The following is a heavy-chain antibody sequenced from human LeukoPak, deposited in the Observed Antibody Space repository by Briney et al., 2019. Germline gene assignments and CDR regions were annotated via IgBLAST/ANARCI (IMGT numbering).Heavy chain of an antibody. V-gene: IGHV4-30-4*01. CDR2: IFYSGNT. J-gene: IGHJ6*02. CDR3: ARGYSSSWSRTEYYYYGMDV. D-gene: IGHD6-13*01. Sequence: PSQTLSLTCTVSGGSISCGDYYWSWIRQPPGKGLKWIGYIFYSGNTYYNPSLKSRVPISVDTSKNRFSLKLSSVTAADTAVYYCARGYSSSWSRTEYYYYGMDVWGQGTTVTVSS. CDR1: GGSISCGDYY.